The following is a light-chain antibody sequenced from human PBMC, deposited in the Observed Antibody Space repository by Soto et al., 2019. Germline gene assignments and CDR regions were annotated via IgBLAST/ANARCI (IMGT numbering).Light chain of an antibody. Sequence: EIVLTQSPCTLSLSPGERATLSCRASQSVSSSYLAWYQQKPGQAPRLLIDGASSRATGIPDRFSGSGSGTDFTLIISRLEPEDFAVYYCQQYGSSPRTFGQGTKVDIK. CDR3: QQYGSSPRT. CDR2: GAS. J-gene: IGKJ1*01. V-gene: IGKV3-20*01. CDR1: QSVSSSY.